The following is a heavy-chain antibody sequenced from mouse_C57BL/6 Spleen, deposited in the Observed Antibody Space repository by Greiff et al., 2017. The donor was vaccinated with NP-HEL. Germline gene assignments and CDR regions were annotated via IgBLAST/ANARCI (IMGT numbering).Heavy chain of an antibody. CDR2: IDPSDSYT. V-gene: IGHV1-69*01. J-gene: IGHJ2*01. Sequence: QVQLQQPGAELVMPGASVKLSCKASGYTFTSYWMHWVKQRPGQGLEWIGEIDPSDSYTNYNQKFKGKSTLTVDKSSSTAYMQLSSLTSEDSAVYYCAGNPGNSYYFDYWGQGTTLTVSS. CDR1: GYTFTSYW. CDR3: AGNPGNSYYFDY.